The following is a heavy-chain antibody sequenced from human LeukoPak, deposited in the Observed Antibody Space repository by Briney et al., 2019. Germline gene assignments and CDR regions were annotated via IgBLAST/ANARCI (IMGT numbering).Heavy chain of an antibody. J-gene: IGHJ4*02. CDR3: AKDRSRVLGEFDY. V-gene: IGHV3-30*18. Sequence: GGSLRLSCAASGFTFSDYYMSWIRQAPGEGLEWVAVISYDGSIKYYADSVKGRFTISRDNSKNTLYLQMNSLRAEDTAVYYCAKDRSRVLGEFDYWGQGTLVTVSS. CDR2: ISYDGSIK. CDR1: GFTFSDYY. D-gene: IGHD3-16*01.